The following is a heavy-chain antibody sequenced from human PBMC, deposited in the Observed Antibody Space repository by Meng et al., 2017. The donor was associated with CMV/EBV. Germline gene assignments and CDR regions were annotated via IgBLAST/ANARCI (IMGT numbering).Heavy chain of an antibody. D-gene: IGHD2-2*01. CDR1: GFTFDDYA. Sequence: SLKISCAASGFTFDDYAMHWVRQAPGKGLEWVSGISWNSGSIGYADSVKGRFTISRDNAKNSLYLQMNSLRAEDTALYYCAKDNARYCSSTSCYRFDYWGQGTPVTVSS. J-gene: IGHJ4*02. V-gene: IGHV3-9*01. CDR2: ISWNSGSI. CDR3: AKDNARYCSSTSCYRFDY.